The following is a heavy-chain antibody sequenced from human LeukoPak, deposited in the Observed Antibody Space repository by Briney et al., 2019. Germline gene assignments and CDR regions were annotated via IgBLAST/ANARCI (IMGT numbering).Heavy chain of an antibody. CDR3: ARFLRQQLVAISYCYYYMDV. D-gene: IGHD6-13*01. Sequence: GSVKVSCKASGYTFTSYGISGVRQAPGQRLEWMGCISAYNGNTNYAQKLQGRVTMTTDTSTSTAYMELRSLRSDDTAVYYCARFLRQQLVAISYCYYYMDVWGKGTTVTISS. CDR2: ISAYNGNT. V-gene: IGHV1-18*01. J-gene: IGHJ6*03. CDR1: GYTFTSYG.